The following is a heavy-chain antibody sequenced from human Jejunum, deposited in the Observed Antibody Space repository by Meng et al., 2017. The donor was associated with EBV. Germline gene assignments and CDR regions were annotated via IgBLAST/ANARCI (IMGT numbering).Heavy chain of an antibody. J-gene: IGHJ5*02. CDR2: INHGGGA. Sequence: QVQLQPWGAGLLKPSETLSLPCAVYGGSFSDYYWTWIRQPPGKGLEWIGEINHGGGAIYNPSLKSRVTISVETSKNQFSLKLSSVTAADTAVYYCARLGGYASGTYYPIDPWGQGTLVTVSS. CDR3: ARLGGYASGTYYPIDP. D-gene: IGHD3-10*01. CDR1: GGSFSDYY. V-gene: IGHV4-34*01.